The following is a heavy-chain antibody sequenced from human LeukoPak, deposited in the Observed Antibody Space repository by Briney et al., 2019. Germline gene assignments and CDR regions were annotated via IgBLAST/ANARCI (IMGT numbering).Heavy chain of an antibody. D-gene: IGHD1-26*01. V-gene: IGHV3-7*01. Sequence: GGXXXXSCAASGFTFSNYWMSWVRQAPGKGLEWVANIKQDGSEKYYVDSVKGGFTISRDNTKNSLFMQMNSLRAEDTGVYYCTRGGRWELLDHRNWFDLWGQGTLVTVSS. CDR3: TRGGRWELLDHRNWFDL. CDR1: GFTFSNYW. CDR2: IKQDGSEK. J-gene: IGHJ5*02.